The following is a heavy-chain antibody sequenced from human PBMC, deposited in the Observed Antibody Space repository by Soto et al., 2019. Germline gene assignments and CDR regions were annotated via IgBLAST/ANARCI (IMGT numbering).Heavy chain of an antibody. D-gene: IGHD5-12*01. J-gene: IGHJ6*02. CDR3: ARDTVEMATIAYYYGMDV. CDR1: GFTFSSYA. V-gene: IGHV3-30-3*01. CDR2: ISYDGRNK. Sequence: QVQLVESGGGVVQPGRSLRLSCAASGFTFSSYAMHWVRQAPGKGLEWVAVISYDGRNKYYADSVKGRFTISRDNSKNTLYLQMNSLRAEDTAVYYCARDTVEMATIAYYYGMDVWGQGTTVTVSS.